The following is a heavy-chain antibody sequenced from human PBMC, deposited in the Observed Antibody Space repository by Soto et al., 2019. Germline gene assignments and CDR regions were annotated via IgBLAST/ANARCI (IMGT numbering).Heavy chain of an antibody. CDR2: INHSGST. V-gene: IGHV4-34*01. D-gene: IGHD6-19*01. J-gene: IGHJ5*02. CDR3: ARGPSSGWYNWFDP. CDR1: GGSFSGYY. Sequence: SETLSLTCAVYGGSFSGYYWSWIRQPPGKGLEWIGEINHSGSTNYNPSLKSRVTISVDTSKNQFSLKLSSVTAADTAVYYCARGPSSGWYNWFDPWGQRTLVTVSS.